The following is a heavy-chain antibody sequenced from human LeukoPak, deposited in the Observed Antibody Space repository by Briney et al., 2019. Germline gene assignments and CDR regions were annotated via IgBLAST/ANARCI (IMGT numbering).Heavy chain of an antibody. CDR2: ISFISSTI. Sequence: GGSLKLSCAASGFNFSTYSTNWVRQAPGKGLEWVSYISFISSTIYYADSVKGRFTISRDNAKNTLYLQMNSLRAEDTAVYYRARDQITMARGVIARSTAYYKLYYMDVWGKGTTVTVSS. CDR3: ARDQITMARGVIARSTAYYKLYYMDV. J-gene: IGHJ6*03. CDR1: GFNFSTYS. V-gene: IGHV3-48*01. D-gene: IGHD3-10*01.